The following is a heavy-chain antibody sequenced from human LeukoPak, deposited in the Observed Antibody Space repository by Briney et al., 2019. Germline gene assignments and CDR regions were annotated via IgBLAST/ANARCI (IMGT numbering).Heavy chain of an antibody. D-gene: IGHD5-18*01. Sequence: GGSLRLSCAASGFTFSSYGMHWVRQAPGKGLEWVAVISYDGSNKYYADSVKGRFTISRDSSKNTLYLQMNSLRAEDTAVYYCAKARMRYSYDYYFDYWGQGTLVTVSS. V-gene: IGHV3-30*18. J-gene: IGHJ4*02. CDR2: ISYDGSNK. CDR1: GFTFSSYG. CDR3: AKARMRYSYDYYFDY.